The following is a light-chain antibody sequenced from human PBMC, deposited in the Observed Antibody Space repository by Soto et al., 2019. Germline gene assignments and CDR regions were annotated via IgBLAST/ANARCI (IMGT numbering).Light chain of an antibody. Sequence: EIILTQSPVPRSVSPGEGATLSCRACQSVGSNLAWYQQKRGQAPRLVIYGASTRATGVPPRFSGSGSGTEFTLTISSLQYEDFAVYYCQKFNKWPWNFGQGNKVDMK. CDR3: QKFNKWPWN. J-gene: IGKJ1*01. CDR1: QSVGSN. V-gene: IGKV3-15*01. CDR2: GAS.